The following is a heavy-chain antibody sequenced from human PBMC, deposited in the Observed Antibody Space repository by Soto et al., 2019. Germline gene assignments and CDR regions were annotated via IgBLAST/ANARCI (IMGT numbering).Heavy chain of an antibody. Sequence: PSETLSLTCTVSGGSISSSSYYWGWIRQPPGKGLEWIGSIYYSGSTYYNPSFQGQVTISADKSINTAYLQWNSLKASDTAMYYCATPGGFGMDVWGQGTPVTVSS. J-gene: IGHJ6*02. CDR2: IYYSGST. D-gene: IGHD5-12*01. CDR1: GGSISSSSYY. V-gene: IGHV4-39*07. CDR3: ATPGGFGMDV.